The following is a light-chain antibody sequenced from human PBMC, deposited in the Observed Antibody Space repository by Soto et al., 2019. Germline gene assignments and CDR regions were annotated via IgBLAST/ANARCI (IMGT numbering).Light chain of an antibody. CDR3: QQYYNYPLT. J-gene: IGKJ1*01. CDR1: QSISNR. V-gene: IGKV1-5*03. CDR2: KAS. Sequence: DIQMTQSPSTLSASVGDRVTITCRASQSISNRLAWYQQTPGKAPKLLIFKASTSQSGVPSSFSGSGSGTEFNLTISSLQPGDFATYYCQQYYNYPLTFGQGTKVEV.